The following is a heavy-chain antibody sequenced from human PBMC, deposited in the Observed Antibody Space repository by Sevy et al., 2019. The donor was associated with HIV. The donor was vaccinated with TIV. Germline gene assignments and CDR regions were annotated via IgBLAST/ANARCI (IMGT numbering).Heavy chain of an antibody. CDR2: ISWNSGSI. D-gene: IGHD3-22*01. CDR3: AKDTAPHYYDSSGQYYYYYSMDV. V-gene: IGHV3-9*01. J-gene: IGHJ6*02. Sequence: GGSLRLSCAASGFTFDDYAMHWVRQAPGKGLEWVSGISWNSGSIGYADSVKGRFTISRDNAKNSLYLQMNSLRAEDTALYYCAKDTAPHYYDSSGQYYYYYSMDVWGQGTTVTVSS. CDR1: GFTFDDYA.